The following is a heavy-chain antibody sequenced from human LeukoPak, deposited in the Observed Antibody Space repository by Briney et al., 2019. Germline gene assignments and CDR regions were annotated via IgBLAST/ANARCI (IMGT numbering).Heavy chain of an antibody. CDR2: ISSSGSSI. CDR1: GFTFSNYE. J-gene: IGHJ3*02. D-gene: IGHD3-10*01. V-gene: IGHV3-48*03. CDR3: ASLGWFGELWI. Sequence: GGSLRLSCAASGFTFSNYEMNWVRQAPGKGLEWVSYISSSGSSIYYADSVKGRFTISRDNAKNSLYLQMNSLRAEDTAVYYCASLGWFGELWIWGQGTMVTVSS.